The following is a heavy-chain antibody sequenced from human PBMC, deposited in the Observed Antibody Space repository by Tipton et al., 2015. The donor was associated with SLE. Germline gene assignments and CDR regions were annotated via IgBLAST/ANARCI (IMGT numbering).Heavy chain of an antibody. D-gene: IGHD1-26*01. CDR2: IYTSGST. J-gene: IGHJ6*03. CDR3: ARDEWELGDYYYLDV. CDR1: GYSISSGYY. V-gene: IGHV4-61*02. Sequence: TLSLTCSVTGYSISSGYYWGWIRQPAGKGLEWIGRIYTSGSTDYNPSLKSRVTMSLDTSKNQFSLKLNSVTAADTAVYYCARDEWELGDYYYLDVWGKGTTVTVSS.